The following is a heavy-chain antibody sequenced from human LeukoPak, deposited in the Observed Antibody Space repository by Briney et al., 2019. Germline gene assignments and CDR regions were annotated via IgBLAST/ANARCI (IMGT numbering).Heavy chain of an antibody. CDR1: GGSISSYY. Sequence: PSETLSLTCTVSGGSISSYYWSWIRQPAGKGLEWIGRIYTSGSTNYHPSLKSRVTMSVDESKIQFSLKLSSVTDADTAVYYCARVPYCGGDCYFRYFDLWGRGTLVTVSS. J-gene: IGHJ2*01. CDR3: ARVPYCGGDCYFRYFDL. V-gene: IGHV4-4*07. D-gene: IGHD2-21*02. CDR2: IYTSGST.